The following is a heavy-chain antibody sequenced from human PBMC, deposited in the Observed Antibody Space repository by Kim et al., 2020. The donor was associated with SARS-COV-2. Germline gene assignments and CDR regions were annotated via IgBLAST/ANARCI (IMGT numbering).Heavy chain of an antibody. Sequence: SETLSLTCAVYGGSFSGYYWSWIRQPPGKGLEWIGEINHSGSTNYNPSLKSRVTISVDTSKNQISLKLSSVTAADTAVYYCARDAWYNWNYSGGNWFDPWGQGTLVTVSS. CDR3: ARDAWYNWNYSGGNWFDP. CDR2: INHSGST. V-gene: IGHV4-34*01. J-gene: IGHJ5*02. D-gene: IGHD1-7*01. CDR1: GGSFSGYY.